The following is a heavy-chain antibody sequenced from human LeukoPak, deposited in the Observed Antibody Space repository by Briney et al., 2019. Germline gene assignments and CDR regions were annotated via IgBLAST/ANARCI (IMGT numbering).Heavy chain of an antibody. CDR1: GGSFSGYY. CDR3: ARVRYCSSTSCYRFYYYYYYMDV. CDR2: INHSGST. Sequence: SETLSLTCAVYGGSFSGYYWSWIRQPPGKGLEWIGEINHSGSTNYNPSLKSRVTISVDTSKNQFSLKLSSVTAADTAVYYCARVRYCSSTSCYRFYYYYYYMDVWGKGITVTVSS. J-gene: IGHJ6*03. V-gene: IGHV4-34*01. D-gene: IGHD2-2*02.